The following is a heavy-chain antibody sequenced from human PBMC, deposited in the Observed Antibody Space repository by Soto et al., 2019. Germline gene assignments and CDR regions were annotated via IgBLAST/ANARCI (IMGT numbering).Heavy chain of an antibody. CDR1: GGSSSSSSDY. D-gene: IGHD2-15*01. J-gene: IGHJ6*02. V-gene: IGHV4-39*01. CDR2: IFYSGST. CDR3: ARHLTYCSAGSCYSDFPYYGMDV. Sequence: PSETLSLTCTVSGGSSSSSSDYWGWIRQPPGKGLEWIGSIFYSGSTYYNPSLKSRVTISVDTSKNQFSLKLSSVTAADTAVYYCARHLTYCSAGSCYSDFPYYGMDVWGQGTTVTVSS.